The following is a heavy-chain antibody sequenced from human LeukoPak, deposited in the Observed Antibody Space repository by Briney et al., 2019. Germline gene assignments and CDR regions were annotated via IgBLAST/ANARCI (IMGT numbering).Heavy chain of an antibody. Sequence: SETLSLTCTVSGGSISSSSYYWGWIRQPPGKGLEWIGSIYYSGSTYYNPSLKSRVTISVDTSKNQFSLKLSSVTAADTAVYYCARKKSSGYYPTGYWGQGTLVTVSS. J-gene: IGHJ4*02. D-gene: IGHD3-22*01. CDR3: ARKKSSGYYPTGY. V-gene: IGHV4-39*07. CDR1: GGSISSSSYY. CDR2: IYYSGST.